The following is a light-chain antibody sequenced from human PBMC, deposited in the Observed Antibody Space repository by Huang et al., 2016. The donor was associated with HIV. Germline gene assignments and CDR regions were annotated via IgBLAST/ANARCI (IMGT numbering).Light chain of an antibody. CDR2: AAS. V-gene: IGKV1-27*01. CDR1: QDISNH. J-gene: IGKJ1*01. Sequence: DIRMTQSPSSLSASVGDRVTITCRASQDISNHLAWYQQKPGKVPKLLIYAASTLQSGVPSRFSGSGSGTDFTLTISSRQPEDVATYYCQKYNSAPPTFGQGNKVEIK. CDR3: QKYNSAPPT.